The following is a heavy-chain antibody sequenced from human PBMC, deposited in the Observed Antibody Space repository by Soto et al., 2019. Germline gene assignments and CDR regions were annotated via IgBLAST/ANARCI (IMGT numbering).Heavy chain of an antibody. V-gene: IGHV1-69*06. CDR2: IIPIFGTA. J-gene: IGHJ6*02. Sequence: QVQLVQSGAEVKKPGSSVKVSCKASGGTFSSYAISWVRQAPGQGLEWMGGIIPIFGTANYAQKFQGRVTIIADKSTSTAYMELGRLSSEDTAGYYCARDEGPRSYYYYDGMDVWGQGTTVTVSS. CDR1: GGTFSSYA. CDR3: ARDEGPRSYYYYDGMDV.